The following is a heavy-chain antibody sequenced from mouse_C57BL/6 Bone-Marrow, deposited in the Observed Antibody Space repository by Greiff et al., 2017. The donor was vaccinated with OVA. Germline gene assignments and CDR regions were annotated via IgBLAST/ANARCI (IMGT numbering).Heavy chain of an antibody. V-gene: IGHV2-5*01. CDR2: IWRGGST. CDR3: AIYDIAY. CDR1: GFSLTSYG. J-gene: IGHJ3*01. Sequence: VQVVESGPGLVQPSQCLSITCTVSGFSLTSYGVHWVRQSPGKGLEWLGVIWRGGSTDYNAAFMSRLSITKDNSKSQVFFKMNSLHADDAAIYYCAIYDIAYWGQGTLVTVSA. D-gene: IGHD2-12*01.